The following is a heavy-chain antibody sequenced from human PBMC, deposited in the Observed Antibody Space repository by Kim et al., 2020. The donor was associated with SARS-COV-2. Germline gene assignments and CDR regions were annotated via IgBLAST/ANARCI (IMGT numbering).Heavy chain of an antibody. J-gene: IGHJ4*02. CDR3: APGGNIAVAGYFDY. Sequence: ASVKVSCKASGYTFTSYAMNWVRQAPGQGLEWMGWINTNTGNPTYAQGFTGRFVFSLDTSVSTAYLQISSLKAEDTAVYYCAPGGNIAVAGYFDYWGQGTLVTVSS. CDR1: GYTFTSYA. CDR2: INTNTGNP. V-gene: IGHV7-4-1*02. D-gene: IGHD6-19*01.